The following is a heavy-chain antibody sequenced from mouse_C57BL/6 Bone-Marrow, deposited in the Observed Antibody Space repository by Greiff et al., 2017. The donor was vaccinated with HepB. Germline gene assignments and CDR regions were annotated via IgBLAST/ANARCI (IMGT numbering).Heavy chain of an antibody. CDR2: ISNGGGST. Sequence: EVQGVESGGGLVQPGGSLKLSCAASGFTFSDYYMYWVRQTPEKRLEWVAYISNGGGSTYYPDTVKGRFTISRDNAKNTLYLQMSRLKSEDTAMYYCGRGDYYYGSGYFDVWGTGTTVTVSS. D-gene: IGHD1-1*01. CDR3: GRGDYYYGSGYFDV. J-gene: IGHJ1*03. V-gene: IGHV5-12*01. CDR1: GFTFSDYY.